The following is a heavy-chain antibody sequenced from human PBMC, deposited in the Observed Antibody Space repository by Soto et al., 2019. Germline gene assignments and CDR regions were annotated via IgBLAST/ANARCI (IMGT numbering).Heavy chain of an antibody. J-gene: IGHJ4*02. Sequence: QITLKESGPTLVKPTQTLTLTCTFSGFSLSTSGVGVGWIRQPPGKALEWLALIYWDDDKRYSPSLRSRLTITKDTSKTQVVLTMTNVDPVDTATYYCAHIGGTWCDSSGYYLFDYWGQRTLVTVSS. CDR2: IYWDDDK. V-gene: IGHV2-5*02. CDR1: GFSLSTSGVG. CDR3: AHIGGTWCDSSGYYLFDY. D-gene: IGHD3-22*01.